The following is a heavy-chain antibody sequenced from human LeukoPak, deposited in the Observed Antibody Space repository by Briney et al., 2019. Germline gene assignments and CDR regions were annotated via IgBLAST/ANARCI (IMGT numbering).Heavy chain of an antibody. CDR2: IYYSGST. J-gene: IGHJ3*02. Sequence: SETLSRTCTVSGGSISSYYWSWIRQPPGKGLEWIGCIYYSGSTNYNPSLKSRVTISVDTSKNQFSLKLGSVTAADTAVYYCARGPTIVVVIQASDIWGQGTMVTVSS. CDR1: GGSISSYY. V-gene: IGHV4-59*01. CDR3: ARGPTIVVVIQASDI. D-gene: IGHD3-22*01.